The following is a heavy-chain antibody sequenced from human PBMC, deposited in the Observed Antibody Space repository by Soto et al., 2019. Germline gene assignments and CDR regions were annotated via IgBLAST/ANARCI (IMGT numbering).Heavy chain of an antibody. D-gene: IGHD6-6*01. CDR2: INPNSGGT. Sequence: GASVKVSCKASGYTFTGYYMHWVRQAPGQGLEWMGWINPNSGGTNYAQKFQGWVTMTRDTSISTAYMELSRLRSDDTAVYYCARDISLVPPYNWFDPWGQGTLVTVSS. V-gene: IGHV1-2*04. J-gene: IGHJ5*02. CDR1: GYTFTGYY. CDR3: ARDISLVPPYNWFDP.